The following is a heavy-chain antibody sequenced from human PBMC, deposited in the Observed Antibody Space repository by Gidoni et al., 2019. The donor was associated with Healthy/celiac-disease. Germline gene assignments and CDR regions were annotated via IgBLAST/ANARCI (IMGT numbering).Heavy chain of an antibody. V-gene: IGHV3-30*18. CDR3: AKEYYDFWSGKTNNWFDP. CDR1: GFTFSSYG. D-gene: IGHD3-3*01. Sequence: QVQLVESGGGVVQPGRSLRLSCAASGFTFSSYGMHWVRQAPGKGLEWVAVISYDGSNKYYADSVKGRFTISRDNSKNTLYLQMNSLRAEDTAVYYCAKEYYDFWSGKTNNWFDPWGQGTLVTVSS. J-gene: IGHJ5*02. CDR2: ISYDGSNK.